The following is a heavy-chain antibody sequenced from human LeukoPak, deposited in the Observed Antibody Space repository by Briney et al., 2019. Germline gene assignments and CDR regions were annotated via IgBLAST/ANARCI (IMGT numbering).Heavy chain of an antibody. D-gene: IGHD1-26*01. CDR1: GYTFTGYY. J-gene: IGHJ3*02. CDR2: INPNSGGT. V-gene: IGHV1-2*02. CDR3: ARAHQGDDAFDI. Sequence: ASVQVSCKASGYTFTGYYMHWVRQAPGQGLEWMGWINPNSGGTNYAKKFQCRVTMTRETSISTAYMELSRPRSNDTAVYYCARAHQGDDAFDIWGQGTMVSVSS.